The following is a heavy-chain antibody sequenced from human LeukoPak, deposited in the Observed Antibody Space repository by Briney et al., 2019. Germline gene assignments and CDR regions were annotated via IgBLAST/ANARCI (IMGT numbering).Heavy chain of an antibody. CDR1: GGSISSGVYY. CDR2: IYYSGST. D-gene: IGHD4-17*01. V-gene: IGHV4-31*03. CDR3: ARDLVTVTKGFDI. J-gene: IGHJ3*02. Sequence: PSQTLSLTCTVSGGSISSGVYYWSWIRQHPGKGLEWIGYIYYSGSTYYNPSLKSRVTISVDTSKNQFSLKLSSVTAADTAVYYCARDLVTVTKGFDIWGQGTMVGVSS.